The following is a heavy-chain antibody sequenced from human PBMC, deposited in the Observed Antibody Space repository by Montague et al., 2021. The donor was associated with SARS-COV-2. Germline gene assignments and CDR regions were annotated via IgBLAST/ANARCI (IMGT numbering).Heavy chain of an antibody. CDR3: ARRNYYGSGSYYNSGFDP. Sequence: SETLSLTCAVYGGSFSGYYWSWIRQPPGKGLERIGEINHSGSTNYNPSLKSRVTISVDTSKNQFSLKLSSVTAADTAVYYCARRNYYGSGSYYNSGFDPWGQGTLVTVSS. CDR2: INHSGST. J-gene: IGHJ5*02. V-gene: IGHV4-34*01. D-gene: IGHD3-10*01. CDR1: GGSFSGYY.